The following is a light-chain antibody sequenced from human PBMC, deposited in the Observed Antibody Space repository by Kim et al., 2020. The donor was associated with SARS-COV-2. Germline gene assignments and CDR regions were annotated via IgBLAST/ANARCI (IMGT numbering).Light chain of an antibody. CDR1: QNLIGK. J-gene: IGKJ1*01. CDR3: KQYKNWPRT. Sequence: VSPGERATLSCRASQNLIGKLAWYQQKRGQAPRLLIFAASTRATGVPARFTGSGSGTDFTFTNSSLQSDDSAVYYCKQYKNWPRTFGQGTKVDIK. V-gene: IGKV3-15*01. CDR2: AAS.